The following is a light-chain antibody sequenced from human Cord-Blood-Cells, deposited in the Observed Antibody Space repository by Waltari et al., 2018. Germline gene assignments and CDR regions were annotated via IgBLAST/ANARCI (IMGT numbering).Light chain of an antibody. CDR3: SSYAGSNKLV. Sequence: QSALTQPPSASGSPGQSVTISCTGTSSDVGGYNYVSWYQQHPGNAPKLMIYEVSKRPSGVPDRFSGSRSGNTASLTVAARQAEDEADYYCSSYAGSNKLVFGGGTKLTV. V-gene: IGLV2-8*01. CDR1: SSDVGGYNY. J-gene: IGLJ2*01. CDR2: EVS.